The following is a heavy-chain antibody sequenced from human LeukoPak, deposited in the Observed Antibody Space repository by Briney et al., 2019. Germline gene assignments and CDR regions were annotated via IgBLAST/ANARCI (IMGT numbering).Heavy chain of an antibody. Sequence: GGSLRLSCAASGFTFSNYGMHWIRQAPGKGLEWVASIRYDGSNKYYVDSVKGRFTISRDNSKNTLYLQTNSLRAEDTAVYYCAKDGLSNGNYGGGWFDPRGQGTLVTVSS. CDR3: AKDGLSNGNYGGGWFDP. CDR1: GFTFSNYG. J-gene: IGHJ5*02. CDR2: IRYDGSNK. D-gene: IGHD1-7*01. V-gene: IGHV3-30*02.